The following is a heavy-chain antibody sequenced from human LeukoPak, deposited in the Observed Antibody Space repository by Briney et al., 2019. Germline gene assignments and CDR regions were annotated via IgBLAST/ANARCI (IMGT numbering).Heavy chain of an antibody. CDR1: GGSISSYY. J-gene: IGHJ4*02. CDR3: ARDLVLSVSEYYFDY. V-gene: IGHV4-4*07. Sequence: PSETLSLTCTVSGGSISSYYWRWIRQPAGKGLEWIGRIYTSGSTNYNPSLKSRVTMSVDTSKNQFSLKLSSVTAADTAVYYCARDLVLSVSEYYFDYWGQGTLVTVSS. D-gene: IGHD2-8*02. CDR2: IYTSGST.